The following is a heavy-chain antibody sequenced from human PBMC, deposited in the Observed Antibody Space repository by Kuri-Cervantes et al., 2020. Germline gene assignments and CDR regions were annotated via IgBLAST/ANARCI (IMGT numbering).Heavy chain of an antibody. J-gene: IGHJ4*02. CDR2: TSSDGSET. Sequence: GGSLRLSCGASGFTFGTYWMSWVRQTPGKGLEWVACTSSDGSETKCVDSVKGRFTISRDNAKNTVYLEMNSLRAEDTAVYYCTRGVRYSGGDWGQGTLVTVSS. CDR1: GFTFGTYW. V-gene: IGHV3-7*04. CDR3: TRGVRYSGGD. D-gene: IGHD1-26*01.